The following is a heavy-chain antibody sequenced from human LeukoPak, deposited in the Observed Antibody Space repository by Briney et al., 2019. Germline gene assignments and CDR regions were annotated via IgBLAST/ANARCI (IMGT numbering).Heavy chain of an antibody. CDR3: ARGIDQGVDY. D-gene: IGHD2-2*01. CDR1: GYTFSRND. V-gene: IGHV1-8*01. CDR2: MSPSRDNT. J-gene: IGHJ4*02. Sequence: ASVKVSCKASGYTFSRNDINWFRQASGQGLEWMGWMSPSRDNTGYAQKFQGRVAMTRDISTGTAYMDLSSLIFEDTAVYYCARGIDQGVDYWGQGTLVTVSS.